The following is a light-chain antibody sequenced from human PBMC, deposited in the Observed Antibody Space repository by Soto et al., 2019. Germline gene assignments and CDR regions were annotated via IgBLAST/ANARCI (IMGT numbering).Light chain of an antibody. CDR2: AAS. CDR1: QSISSY. CDR3: QQYNSYPCT. Sequence: DIQMTQSPSSLSASVGDRVTITCRASQSISSYLNWYQQKPGKAPKLLIYAASSLQSGVPSRFSCSGSRTDFTLTISSLQPEDFATYYCQQYNSYPCTSGQGTMV. V-gene: IGKV1-39*01. J-gene: IGKJ1*01.